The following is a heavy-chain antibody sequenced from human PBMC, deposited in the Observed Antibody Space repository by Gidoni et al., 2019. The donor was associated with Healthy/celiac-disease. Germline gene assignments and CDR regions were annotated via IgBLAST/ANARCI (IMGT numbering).Heavy chain of an antibody. CDR3: ARDSETYRGWFDP. J-gene: IGHJ5*02. CDR2: IYYSGSP. D-gene: IGHD1-26*01. Sequence: QVQLQESGPGLVKPSETLSLTCTVSGGSISSYYWSWIRQPPGKGLEWIGNIYYSGSPNYNPSLKSRVTISVDTSKNQFSLKLSSVTAADTAVYYCARDSETYRGWFDPWGQGTLVTVSS. V-gene: IGHV4-59*01. CDR1: GGSISSYY.